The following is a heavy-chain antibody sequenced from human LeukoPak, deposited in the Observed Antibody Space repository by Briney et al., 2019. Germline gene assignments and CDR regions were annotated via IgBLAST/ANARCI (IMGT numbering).Heavy chain of an antibody. CDR2: INAGNGNT. CDR1: GGTFSSYA. Sequence: GASVKVSCKASGGTFSSYAISWVRQAPGQGLEWMGWINAGNGNTKYSQKFQGRVTITRDTSASTAYMELSSLRSEDTAVYYCARAHMYYYGSGSIDYWGQGTLVTVSS. D-gene: IGHD3-10*01. CDR3: ARAHMYYYGSGSIDY. J-gene: IGHJ4*02. V-gene: IGHV1-3*01.